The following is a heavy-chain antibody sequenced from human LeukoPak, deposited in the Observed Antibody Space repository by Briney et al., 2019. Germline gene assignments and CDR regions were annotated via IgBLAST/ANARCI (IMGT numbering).Heavy chain of an antibody. D-gene: IGHD5-18*01. J-gene: IGHJ4*02. CDR2: ISSSSSYI. CDR3: ARGSGYSYGLPGGY. Sequence: GGSLRLSCAASGFTFSSYSMNWVRQAPGKGLEWVSSISSSSSYIYYADSVKGRFTISRDNAKNSLYLQMKSLRAEDTAVYYCARGSGYSYGLPGGYWGQGTLVTVSS. V-gene: IGHV3-21*01. CDR1: GFTFSSYS.